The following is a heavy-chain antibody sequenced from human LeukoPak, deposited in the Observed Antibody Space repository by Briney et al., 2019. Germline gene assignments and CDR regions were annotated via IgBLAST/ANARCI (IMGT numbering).Heavy chain of an antibody. V-gene: IGHV4-39*01. D-gene: IGHD3-10*01. CDR1: GGSFNDYY. Sequence: SETLSLTCAVYGGSFNDYYWGWIRQPPGKGLEWIGSIYYSGSTYYNPSLKSRVTISVDTSKNQFSLKLSSVTAADTAVYYCATMVRGVIKAWGQGTLVTVSS. CDR2: IYYSGST. J-gene: IGHJ4*02. CDR3: ATMVRGVIKA.